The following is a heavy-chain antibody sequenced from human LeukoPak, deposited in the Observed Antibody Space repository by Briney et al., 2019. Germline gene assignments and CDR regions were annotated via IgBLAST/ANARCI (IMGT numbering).Heavy chain of an antibody. D-gene: IGHD2-15*01. CDR1: GFTLNNYA. V-gene: IGHV3-23*01. CDR3: AKAPPAATNYYYGMDV. CDR2: VSGRGDST. Sequence: PGGSLRLSCAASGFTLNNYAMTWVRQAPGKGLEWVSAVSGRGDSTYYADSVKGRFTIPRDNSKNTLYLQMNSLRAEDAAVYHCAKAPPAATNYYYGMDVWGQGTTVTVSS. J-gene: IGHJ6*02.